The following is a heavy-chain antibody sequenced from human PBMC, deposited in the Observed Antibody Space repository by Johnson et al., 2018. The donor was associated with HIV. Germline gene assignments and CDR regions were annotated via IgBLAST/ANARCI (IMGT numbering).Heavy chain of an antibody. CDR3: AKAYGIAAAGKAFDI. CDR1: GFTFSSYG. V-gene: IGHV3-33*06. Sequence: QVQLVESGGGVVQPGRSLRLSCAASGFTFSSYGMHWVRQAPGKGLEWVAVIWYDGSNKYYADSVKGRFTISRDNSKNTLYLQMNSLRAEDTAVYYCAKAYGIAAAGKAFDIWGQGTMVTVSS. J-gene: IGHJ3*02. CDR2: IWYDGSNK. D-gene: IGHD6-13*01.